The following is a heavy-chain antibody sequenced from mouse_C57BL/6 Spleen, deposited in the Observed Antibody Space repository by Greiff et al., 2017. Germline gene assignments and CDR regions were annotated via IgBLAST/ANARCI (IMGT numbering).Heavy chain of an antibody. V-gene: IGHV1-64*01. Sequence: QVQLQQPGAELVKPGASVKLSCKASGYTFTSYWMHWVKQRPGQGLEWIGMIHPTSGSTNYNEKFKSKATLTVDKSSSTAYMQLSSLTSEDSAIYYCAMGYYGSSYAMDYWGQGTSVTVSS. J-gene: IGHJ4*01. CDR3: AMGYYGSSYAMDY. D-gene: IGHD1-1*01. CDR1: GYTFTSYW. CDR2: IHPTSGST.